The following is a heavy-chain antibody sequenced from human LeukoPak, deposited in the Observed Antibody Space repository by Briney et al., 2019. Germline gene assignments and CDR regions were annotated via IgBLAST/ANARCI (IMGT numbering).Heavy chain of an antibody. J-gene: IGHJ4*02. CDR2: ISSSSNYI. CDR1: GFTFSRYS. CDR3: ARAVAGPAGEYYFDY. V-gene: IGHV3-21*01. Sequence: GGSLRLSCAASGFTFSRYSMNWVRQAPGKGLEWVSSISSSSNYIYYADSLKVRFSISRDNAGNSLFLQMNSLRAEDTAVYYCARAVAGPAGEYYFDYWGQGTLVTVSS. D-gene: IGHD6-19*01.